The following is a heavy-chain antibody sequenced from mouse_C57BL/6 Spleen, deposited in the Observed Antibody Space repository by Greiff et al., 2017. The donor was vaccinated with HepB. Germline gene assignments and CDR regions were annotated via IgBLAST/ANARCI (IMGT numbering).Heavy chain of an antibody. V-gene: IGHV1-64*01. CDR2: IHPNSGST. CDR3: ANIYYDYARDY. CDR1: GYTFTSYW. D-gene: IGHD2-4*01. J-gene: IGHJ2*01. Sequence: QVQLKQSGAELVKPGASVKLSCKASGYTFTSYWMHWVKQRPGQGLEWIGMIHPNSGSTNYNEKFKSKATLTVDKSSSTAYMQLSSLTSEDSAVYYCANIYYDYARDYWGQGTTLTVSS.